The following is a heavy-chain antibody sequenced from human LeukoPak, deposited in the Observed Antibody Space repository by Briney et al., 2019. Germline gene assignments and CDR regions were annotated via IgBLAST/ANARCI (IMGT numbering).Heavy chain of an antibody. Sequence: SQTLSLTCAISGDSFSSNSAAWNWIRQSPSRGLEWLGRTYYRSKWYYDYAVAVKSRISINPDTSKNQFSLQLSSVTPEDTAVYYCARDPVGGSTIFDYWGQGTLVTASS. D-gene: IGHD1-26*01. V-gene: IGHV6-1*01. J-gene: IGHJ4*02. CDR3: ARDPVGGSTIFDY. CDR2: TYYRSKWYY. CDR1: GDSFSSNSAA.